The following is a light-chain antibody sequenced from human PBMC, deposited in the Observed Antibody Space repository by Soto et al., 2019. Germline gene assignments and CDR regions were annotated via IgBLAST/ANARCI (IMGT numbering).Light chain of an antibody. J-gene: IGKJ5*01. CDR2: GAS. CDR1: QSVGSIY. V-gene: IGKV3-15*01. CDR3: QQYNNWPPT. Sequence: EIVLTQSPATLSLSPGERGTLSCRASQSVGSIYLAWYQQKPGQAPRLLIYGASTRATGIPARFSGSGSGTEFTLTISSLQSEDFAVYYCQQYNNWPPTFGQGTRLEIK.